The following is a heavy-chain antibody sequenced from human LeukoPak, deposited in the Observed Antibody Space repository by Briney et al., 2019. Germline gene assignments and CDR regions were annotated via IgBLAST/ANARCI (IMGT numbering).Heavy chain of an antibody. D-gene: IGHD6-13*01. CDR1: GYSFTGYY. CDR2: INPNSGDT. V-gene: IGHV1-2*02. J-gene: IGHJ4*02. Sequence: ASVKVSCKASGYSFTGYYMHWVRQAPGQGLEWMGWINPNSGDTNYAQKFQGRVTMTRDTSISTAYMELSRLRSDDTAVYYCARVAIGSSWLPGLTYDYWGQGALVTVSS. CDR3: ARVAIGSSWLPGLTYDY.